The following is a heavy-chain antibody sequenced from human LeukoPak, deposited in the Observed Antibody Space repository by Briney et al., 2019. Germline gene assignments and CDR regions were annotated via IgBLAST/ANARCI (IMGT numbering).Heavy chain of an antibody. J-gene: IGHJ4*02. CDR1: GFSFSSYW. V-gene: IGHV3-7*01. CDR2: IKQEGSAR. Sequence: GGSLRLSCVASGFSFSSYWMSWVRQTPGKGLEWVANIKQEGSARYYVDSVTGRFTISRDNAMNSLYLQMNSLRVVDTAVYYCARDPGIAAAGTVGYFDSWGQGILVTVSS. D-gene: IGHD6-13*01. CDR3: ARDPGIAAAGTVGYFDS.